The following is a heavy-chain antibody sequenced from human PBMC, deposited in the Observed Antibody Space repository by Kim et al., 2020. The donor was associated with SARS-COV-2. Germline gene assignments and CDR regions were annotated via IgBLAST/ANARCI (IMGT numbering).Heavy chain of an antibody. V-gene: IGHV3-30*18. J-gene: IGHJ4*02. CDR3: VKEALVRRSTWDDS. D-gene: IGHD2-2*01. CDR1: GFIFSNYG. CDR2: VSYDVKVQ. Sequence: GGSLRLSCAASGFIFSNYGMHWLRQAPGKGLEWVAVVSYDVKVQYYGDSVKGRFTISRDNSKNTVYLQMNSLRVEDTAVYFCVKEALVRRSTWDDSWGQGTLVTVSS.